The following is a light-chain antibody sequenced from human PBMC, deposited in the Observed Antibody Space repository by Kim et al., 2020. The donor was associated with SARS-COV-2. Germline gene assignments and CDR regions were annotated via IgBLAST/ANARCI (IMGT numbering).Light chain of an antibody. Sequence: QSVLTQPRSVSGSPGQSVTISCTGTSSDVGGYNFVSWYQQYPGKAPILIIHDVSKRPSGVPDRFSGSKSGNTASLTISGLQAEDEADYYCCSYAGSYTWVFGGGTQLTVL. J-gene: IGLJ3*02. CDR3: CSYAGSYTWV. CDR2: DVS. V-gene: IGLV2-11*01. CDR1: SSDVGGYNF.